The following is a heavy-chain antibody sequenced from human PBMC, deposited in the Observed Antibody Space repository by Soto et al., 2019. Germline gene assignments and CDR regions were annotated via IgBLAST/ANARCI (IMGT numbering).Heavy chain of an antibody. CDR1: GGSFSGYY. CDR3: ARGWERYFDY. V-gene: IGHV4-34*01. D-gene: IGHD1-26*01. CDR2: INHSGST. Sequence: SETLSLTCAVYGGSFSGYYWSWIRQPPGKGLEWIGEINHSGSTNYNPSLKSRVTISVDTSKNQFSLKLSSVTAADTAVYYCARGWERYFDYWGQGTLVTVSS. J-gene: IGHJ4*02.